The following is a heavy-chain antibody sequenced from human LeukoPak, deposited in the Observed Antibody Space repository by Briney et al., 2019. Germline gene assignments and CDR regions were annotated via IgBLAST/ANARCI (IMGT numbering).Heavy chain of an antibody. CDR2: ITGTTATGDPP. V-gene: IGHV3-23*01. D-gene: IGHD2-8*01. CDR1: GFTFSNNA. CDR3: AKAFGTNGYFQLPIDF. Sequence: GGSLRLSCAASGFTFSNNAMTWVRQAPGKGLECVSAITGTTATGDPPYYADSVRGRFTIPRDNSRNTLYLQLNDLRAEDTAIYYCAKAFGTNGYFQLPIDFWGQGTLVAVSS. J-gene: IGHJ4*02.